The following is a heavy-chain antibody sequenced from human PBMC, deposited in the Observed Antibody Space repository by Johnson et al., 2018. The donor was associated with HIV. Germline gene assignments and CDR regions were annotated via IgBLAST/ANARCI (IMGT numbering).Heavy chain of an antibody. CDR3: ARDDLGNPFSSYDAFDI. J-gene: IGHJ3*02. D-gene: IGHD6-13*01. CDR2: INWNGHGT. V-gene: IGHV3-20*04. Sequence: VQLVESGGGVVRPGGSLRLSCAASGFTFHDFGMSWVRQVPGKGLEWISGINWNGHGTGYADCVKGRFTVSRDNSKNTLFLQMNSLRAEDTAVYWCARDDLGNPFSSYDAFDIWGQGTMVTVSS. CDR1: GFTFHDFG.